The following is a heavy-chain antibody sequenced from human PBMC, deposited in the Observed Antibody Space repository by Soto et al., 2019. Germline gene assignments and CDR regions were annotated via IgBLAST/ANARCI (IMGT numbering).Heavy chain of an antibody. CDR3: ASRAEYYYDSSGYRNGAFDI. Sequence: GASVKVSCKASGGTFSSYAISWVRQAPGQGXEWMGGIIPIFGTANYAQKFQGRVTITADESTSTAYMELSSLRSEDTAVYYCASRAEYYYDSSGYRNGAFDIWGQGTMVTVS. V-gene: IGHV1-69*13. D-gene: IGHD3-22*01. J-gene: IGHJ3*02. CDR2: IIPIFGTA. CDR1: GGTFSSYA.